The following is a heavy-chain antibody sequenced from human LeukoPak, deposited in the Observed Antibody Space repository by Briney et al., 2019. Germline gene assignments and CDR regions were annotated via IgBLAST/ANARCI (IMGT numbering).Heavy chain of an antibody. D-gene: IGHD1/OR15-1a*01. CDR2: IHYSGST. J-gene: IGHJ4*02. Sequence: SETLSLTCTVSGDSISSGGYCWSWIRQHPGKGLEWIGHIHYSGSTYYNPSLKSRVTISVDTSRNHLSLKLSSVTAADTAVYYCARGRYNWNNLNFDYWGQGALVTVSS. CDR3: ARGRYNWNNLNFDY. CDR1: GDSISSGGYC. V-gene: IGHV4-31*03.